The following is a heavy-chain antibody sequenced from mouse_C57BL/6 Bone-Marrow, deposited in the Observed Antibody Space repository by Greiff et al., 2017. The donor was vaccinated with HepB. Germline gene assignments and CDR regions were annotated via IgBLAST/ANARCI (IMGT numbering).Heavy chain of an antibody. Sequence: EVQLQQSGAELVRPGASVKLSCTASGFNIKDYYMHWVKQRPEQGLEWIGRIDPEDGDTEYAPKFQGKATMTADTSSNTAYLQLSSLTSEDTAVYYCTTKGAQALYFDYWGQGTTLTVSS. D-gene: IGHD3-2*02. V-gene: IGHV14-1*01. J-gene: IGHJ2*01. CDR3: TTKGAQALYFDY. CDR2: IDPEDGDT. CDR1: GFNIKDYY.